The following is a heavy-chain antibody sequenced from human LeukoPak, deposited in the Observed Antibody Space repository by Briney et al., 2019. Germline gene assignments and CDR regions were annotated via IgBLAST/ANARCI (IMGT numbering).Heavy chain of an antibody. V-gene: IGHV3-30*02. CDR2: IRYDGSNK. CDR3: AKAASGYLYYFDY. Sequence: GGSLRLSCAASGFTFSSYGMHWVRQAPGKGLEWVAFIRYDGSNKYYADSVKGRFTISRDNSKNTLYLQMNSLRAEDTAVYYCAKAASGYLYYFDYWGQGTLVTVSS. CDR1: GFTFSSYG. D-gene: IGHD1-1*01. J-gene: IGHJ4*02.